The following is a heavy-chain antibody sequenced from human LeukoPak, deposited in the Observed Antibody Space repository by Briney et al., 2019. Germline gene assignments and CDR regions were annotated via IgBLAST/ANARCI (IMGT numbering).Heavy chain of an antibody. D-gene: IGHD2-21*01. V-gene: IGHV3-74*01. Sequence: GGSLRLSCAASGFDFSSNWMHWVRHAPGQGLVWVSRIKGDGISTNYADSVKGRFTISRDIAKNTLYLQMNSLRAEGTGVYYCAKDRYWSIDYWGRGTLVTVSS. CDR2: IKGDGIST. CDR3: AKDRYWSIDY. J-gene: IGHJ4*02. CDR1: GFDFSSNW.